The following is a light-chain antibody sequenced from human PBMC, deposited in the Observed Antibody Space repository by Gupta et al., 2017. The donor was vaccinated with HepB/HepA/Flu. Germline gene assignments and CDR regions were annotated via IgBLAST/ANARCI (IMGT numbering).Light chain of an antibody. CDR3: QQRSILRST. J-gene: IGKJ4*01. V-gene: IGKV3-11*01. CDR1: QSVSSY. CDR2: DAS. Sequence: EIVLTQSPATLSLSPGERATLSCRASQSVSSYLAWYQQKPGQAPRLLIYDASNRATGIPARFSGSASGTDFTLTISILEPEDFAVYYCQQRSILRSTFGGGTKLEIK.